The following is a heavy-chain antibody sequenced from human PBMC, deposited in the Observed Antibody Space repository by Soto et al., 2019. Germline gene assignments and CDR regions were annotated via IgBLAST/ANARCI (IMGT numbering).Heavy chain of an antibody. D-gene: IGHD3-22*01. CDR3: AXGDYYDSSGYPSDAFDI. CDR1: GGTFSSYA. J-gene: IGHJ3*02. CDR2: IIPIFGTA. Sequence: GAAVKVSCKASGGTFSSYAISWVRQAPGQGLEWMGGIIPIFGTANYAQKFQGRVTITADESTSTAYMELSSLRSEDTAVYYCAXGDYYDSSGYPSDAFDIWGQGTMVTVSS. V-gene: IGHV1-69*01.